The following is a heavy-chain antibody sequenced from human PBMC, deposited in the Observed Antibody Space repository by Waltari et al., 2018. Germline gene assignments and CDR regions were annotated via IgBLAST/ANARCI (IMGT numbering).Heavy chain of an antibody. CDR2: IYAGGTT. J-gene: IGHJ4*02. V-gene: IGHV3-66*02. CDR1: GFTVSNNY. D-gene: IGHD7-27*01. CDR3: ARATATGATPEY. Sequence: EVQLVESGGDLVQPGGSLRLSCAASGFTVSNNYITWVRQAPGKGLEWVSIIYAGGTTYDADSVKGRFTISRDSSKNTVNLQMNILRPEDSAVYYCARATATGATPEYWGQGTLVTVSS.